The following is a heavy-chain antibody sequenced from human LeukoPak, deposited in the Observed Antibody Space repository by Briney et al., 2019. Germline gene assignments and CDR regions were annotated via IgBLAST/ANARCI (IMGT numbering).Heavy chain of an antibody. V-gene: IGHV3-74*01. J-gene: IGHJ2*01. CDR3: VRDSPSGFFDL. CDR2: INPDGTVT. Sequence: GGSLRLSCATSGFTFNNYWMHWVRQAPGKGLVWVSPINPDGTVTTYADSVKGRFTISRDNAKNTLYLQMNSLRAEDTAVYYCVRDSPSGFFDLWGRGTLVTVSS. D-gene: IGHD6-19*01. CDR1: GFTFNNYW.